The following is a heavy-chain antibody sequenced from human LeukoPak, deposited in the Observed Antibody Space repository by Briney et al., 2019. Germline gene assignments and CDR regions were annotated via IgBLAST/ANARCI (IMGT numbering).Heavy chain of an antibody. D-gene: IGHD5/OR15-5a*01. V-gene: IGHV3-23*01. J-gene: IGHJ4*02. Sequence: GGSLRLSCAASGITFSVYDMNWVRQAPGKGPEWVSTISGSGGSTYYADSVRGRFTISRNNTKNTLYLQMNSLRVEDTAVYYSAQGDSVKYAPDKWGQGTLVTVSS. CDR2: ISGSGGST. CDR1: GITFSVYD. CDR3: AQGDSVKYAPDK.